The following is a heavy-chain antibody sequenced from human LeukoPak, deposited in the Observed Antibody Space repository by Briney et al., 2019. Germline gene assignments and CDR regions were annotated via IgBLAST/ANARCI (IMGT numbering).Heavy chain of an antibody. V-gene: IGHV4-30-4*01. Sequence: SETLSLTCTVSGGSLSSGDYYWSWIRQPPGRGREWIGYIYYSGSTYYNPSLKSRVTISVDTSKNQFSLKLSSVTAADTAVYYCASTPLGIAAAGNAFDIWGQGTMVTVSS. CDR2: IYYSGST. CDR3: ASTPLGIAAAGNAFDI. D-gene: IGHD6-13*01. CDR1: GGSLSSGDYY. J-gene: IGHJ3*02.